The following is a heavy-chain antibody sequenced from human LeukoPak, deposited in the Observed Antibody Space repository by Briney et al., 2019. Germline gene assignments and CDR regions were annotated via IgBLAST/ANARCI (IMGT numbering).Heavy chain of an antibody. Sequence: PGGSLRLSCAASGFMFPDYGMNWVRQVPGKGLEWVSGINWDASSTNHADSVKGRFTISRDNAKNSLYLQMNTLRAEDTALYYCARDFKYCTGGVCYFTAVADYWGQGTLVIVSS. CDR2: INWDASST. V-gene: IGHV3-20*04. CDR3: ARDFKYCTGGVCYFTAVADY. J-gene: IGHJ4*02. CDR1: GFMFPDYG. D-gene: IGHD2-8*02.